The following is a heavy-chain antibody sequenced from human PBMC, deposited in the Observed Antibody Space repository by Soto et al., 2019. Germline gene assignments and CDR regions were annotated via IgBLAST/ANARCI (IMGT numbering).Heavy chain of an antibody. CDR3: ARDAPSRGAMVWAECCYFDY. CDR2: IRGDGGEK. J-gene: IGHJ4*02. V-gene: IGHV3-7*03. Sequence: GGSLRLSCVASGFTFSTSWMSWVRQAPGKGPEWVANIRGDGGEKYYADSVKGRFTISRDNAKNSLLLEMNSLRSEDTAVYYCARDAPSRGAMVWAECCYFDYWGQGTLVTVSS. D-gene: IGHD5-18*01. CDR1: GFTFSTSW.